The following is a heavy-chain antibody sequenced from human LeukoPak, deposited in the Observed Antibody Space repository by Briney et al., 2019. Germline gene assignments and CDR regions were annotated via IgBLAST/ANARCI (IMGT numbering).Heavy chain of an antibody. CDR3: TRTTWIQLLDY. V-gene: IGHV3-49*04. Sequence: GGSLRLSCTASGFTFGDYAMSWVRQAPGKGLEWVGFTRSKAYGGTTEYAASVKGRFTISRDDSKSIAYLQMNSLKTEDTAVYYCTRTTWIQLLDYWGQGTLVTVSS. J-gene: IGHJ4*02. CDR2: TRSKAYGGTT. D-gene: IGHD5-18*01. CDR1: GFTFGDYA.